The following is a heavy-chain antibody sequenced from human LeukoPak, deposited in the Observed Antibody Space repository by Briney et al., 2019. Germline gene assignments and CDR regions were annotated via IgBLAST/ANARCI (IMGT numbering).Heavy chain of an antibody. CDR1: GYTFTSYY. CDR2: INPSGGST. Sequence: ASVKVSCKASGYTFTSYYMHWVRQAPGQGLEWMGLINPSGGSTSYAQKFQGRATMTRDTSTSTVYMELSSLRSEDTAVYYCARDVIAAAGTFDYWGQGTLVTVSS. V-gene: IGHV1-46*01. J-gene: IGHJ4*02. D-gene: IGHD6-13*01. CDR3: ARDVIAAAGTFDY.